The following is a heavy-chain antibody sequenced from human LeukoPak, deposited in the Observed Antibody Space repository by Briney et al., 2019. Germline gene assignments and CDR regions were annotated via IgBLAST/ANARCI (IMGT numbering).Heavy chain of an antibody. D-gene: IGHD2-8*01. J-gene: IGHJ3*02. V-gene: IGHV3-23*01. CDR2: ISGSGGST. Sequence: PGGSLRLSCAAPGLNINNYDMSWVRQAPGKGLEWVSAISGSGGSTYYADSVKGRFTTSRDNSKNTLYLQMNSLRAEDTAVYYCAKSCTASPNDAFDIWGQGTMVTVSS. CDR1: GLNINNYD. CDR3: AKSCTASPNDAFDI.